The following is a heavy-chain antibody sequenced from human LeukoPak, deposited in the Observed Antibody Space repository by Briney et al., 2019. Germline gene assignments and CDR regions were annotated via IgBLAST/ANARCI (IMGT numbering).Heavy chain of an antibody. Sequence: GGSLRLSCAASGFTFSNAWMSWVRQAPGKGLEWVGRIKSKTDGGTTDYAAPVKGRFTISRDDSGNTLLLQMDSLKTEDTAVYYCTTVPRSGWYLTGTPFDHWGQGTLATVSP. D-gene: IGHD6-19*01. J-gene: IGHJ4*02. V-gene: IGHV3-15*01. CDR3: TTVPRSGWYLTGTPFDH. CDR1: GFTFSNAW. CDR2: IKSKTDGGTT.